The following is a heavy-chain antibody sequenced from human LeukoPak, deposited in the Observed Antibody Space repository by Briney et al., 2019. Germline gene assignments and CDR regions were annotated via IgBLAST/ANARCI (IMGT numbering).Heavy chain of an antibody. J-gene: IGHJ6*02. CDR2: INPNSGGT. V-gene: IGHV1-2*02. Sequence: ASVKVSCKASGYTFTSYGISWVRQAPGQGLEWMGWINPNSGGTNYAQKFQGRVTMTRDTSISTAYMELSRRRSDDTAVYYCARGGRGLLCGGYYYYGMDVWGQGTTVTVSS. D-gene: IGHD2-2*01. CDR3: ARGGRGLLCGGYYYYGMDV. CDR1: GYTFTSYG.